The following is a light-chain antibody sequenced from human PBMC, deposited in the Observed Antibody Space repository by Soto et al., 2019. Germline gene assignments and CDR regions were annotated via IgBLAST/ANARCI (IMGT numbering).Light chain of an antibody. Sequence: IPLTQSPSTLSGSVGDRVTITCRASQTISSWLAWYQQKPGKAPKLLIYKASTLKSGVPSRFSGSGSGTEFTLTISSLQPDDFATYHCQHYNSYSEAFGQGTKVDI. CDR3: QHYNSYSEA. CDR1: QTISSW. V-gene: IGKV1-5*03. J-gene: IGKJ1*01. CDR2: KAS.